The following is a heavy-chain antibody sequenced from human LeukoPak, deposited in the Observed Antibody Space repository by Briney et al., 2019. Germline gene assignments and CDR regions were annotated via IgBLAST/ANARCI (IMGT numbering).Heavy chain of an antibody. Sequence: SQTLSLTCTVSGVSISSGDYYWSWIRQPPGKGLEWIGYIYYSGSTYYNPSLKSRVTISVDTSKNQFSLKLSSVTAADTAVYYCARDGDYGDYEYDYWGQGTLVTVSS. J-gene: IGHJ4*02. CDR3: ARDGDYGDYEYDY. D-gene: IGHD4-17*01. CDR1: GVSISSGDYY. V-gene: IGHV4-30-4*01. CDR2: IYYSGST.